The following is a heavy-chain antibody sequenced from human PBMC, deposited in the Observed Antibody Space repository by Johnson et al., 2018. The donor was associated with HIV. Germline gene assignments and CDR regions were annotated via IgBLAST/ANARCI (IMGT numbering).Heavy chain of an antibody. V-gene: IGHV3-30*04. CDR3: ARGGLDIQFWAFDAFDI. CDR1: GFTFSSYA. D-gene: IGHD4-11*01. J-gene: IGHJ3*02. Sequence: QVQLVESGGGLVQPGGSLRLSCAASGFTFSSYAMHWVRQAPGKGLEWVAVISYDGSNKYYADSVKGRFTISRDNSKNTLYLQMNSLRPEDTAVYFCARGGLDIQFWAFDAFDIWGQGTMVTVSS. CDR2: ISYDGSNK.